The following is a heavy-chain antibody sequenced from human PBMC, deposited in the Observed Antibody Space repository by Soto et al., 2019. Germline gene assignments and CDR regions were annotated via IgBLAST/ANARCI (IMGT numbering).Heavy chain of an antibody. CDR3: ARGSSNDRSFGFDY. CDR2: IYSSGYT. D-gene: IGHD3-22*01. V-gene: IGHV4-59*01. Sequence: SETLSLTCTVSGGSISSYYWNWIRQPPGKGLEWIGYIYSSGYTNYNPSLKTRVTMSVDTSKNQFSLKLSSASAADTAVYYCARGSSNDRSFGFDYWGQGTQVTVSS. CDR1: GGSISSYY. J-gene: IGHJ4*02.